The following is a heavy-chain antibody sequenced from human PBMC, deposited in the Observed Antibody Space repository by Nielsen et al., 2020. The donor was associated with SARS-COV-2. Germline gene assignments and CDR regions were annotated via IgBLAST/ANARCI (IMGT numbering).Heavy chain of an antibody. D-gene: IGHD6-6*01. CDR1: GLTFGSYW. CDR2: IKQDGSEK. Sequence: GGSLRLSCAAPGLTFGSYWISWVRQAPGKGLEWVANIKQDGSEKYYVDSVKGRFTISRDNAKNSLYLQMNSLRAEDTAVYYCARDHSSSSPYYYYYYMDVWGKGTTVTVSS. J-gene: IGHJ6*03. V-gene: IGHV3-7*03. CDR3: ARDHSSSSPYYYYYYMDV.